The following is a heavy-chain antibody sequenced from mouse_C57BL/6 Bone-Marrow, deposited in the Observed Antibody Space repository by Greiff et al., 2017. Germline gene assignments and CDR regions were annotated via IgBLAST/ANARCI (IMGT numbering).Heavy chain of an antibody. J-gene: IGHJ2*01. CDR3: AREMITQYYYDY. D-gene: IGHD2-4*01. Sequence: QVQLKQSGAELARPGASVKLSCKASGYTFTSYGISWVKQRTGQGLEWIGAIYPRSGNTYYNEKFKGKATLTADKSSSTAYMELRSLTSEDSAVYFCAREMITQYYYDYWGQGTTLTVSS. CDR2: IYPRSGNT. CDR1: GYTFTSYG. V-gene: IGHV1-81*01.